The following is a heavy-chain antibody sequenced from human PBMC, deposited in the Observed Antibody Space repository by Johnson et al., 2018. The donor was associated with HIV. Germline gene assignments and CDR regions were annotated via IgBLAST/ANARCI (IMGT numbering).Heavy chain of an antibody. V-gene: IGHV3-30-3*01. CDR1: GFTFSSYA. Sequence: QVQLVESGGGVVQPGGSLRLSCAASGFTFSSYAMHGVRQAPGKGLEWVAVISYDGSNKYYADSVKGRFTISRDNSKNTLYLQMNSLRAEDTAVYYCAREARYSPYPDAFDIWGQGTMVTVSS. D-gene: IGHD2-21*01. CDR2: ISYDGSNK. CDR3: AREARYSPYPDAFDI. J-gene: IGHJ3*02.